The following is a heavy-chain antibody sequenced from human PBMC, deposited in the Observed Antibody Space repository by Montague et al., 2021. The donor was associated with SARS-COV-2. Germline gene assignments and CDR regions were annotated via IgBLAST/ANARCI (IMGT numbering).Heavy chain of an antibody. Sequence: PALVKPTQTLTLTCTFSGFSLSTSGVGVGWIRQPPGKALEWLALIYWNDDKRYSPSLKSRLTITKDTSKNQVVLTMTNMDPVDTATYYCALTRVSYDILTGYYHRDAFGXWGQGTMVTVSS. CDR3: ALTRVSYDILTGYYHRDAFGX. CDR2: IYWNDDK. CDR1: GFSLSTSGVG. J-gene: IGHJ3*02. D-gene: IGHD3-9*01. V-gene: IGHV2-5*01.